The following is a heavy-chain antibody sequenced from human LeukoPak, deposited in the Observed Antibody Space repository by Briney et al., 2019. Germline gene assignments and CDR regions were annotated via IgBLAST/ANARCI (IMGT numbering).Heavy chain of an antibody. V-gene: IGHV3-66*04. J-gene: IGHJ6*02. D-gene: IGHD6-19*01. CDR1: GFTVSSNY. Sequence: GGSLRLSCAASGFTVSSNYMSWVRQAPGKGLEWVSVIYSGGSTYYADSVKGRFTISRDNSKNTLYLQMNSLRAEDTAVYYCARLSSWDYGMDVWGQGTTVTVSS. CDR2: IYSGGST. CDR3: ARLSSWDYGMDV.